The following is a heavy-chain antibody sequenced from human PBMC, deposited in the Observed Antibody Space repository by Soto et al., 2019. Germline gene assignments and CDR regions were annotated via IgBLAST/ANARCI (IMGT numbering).Heavy chain of an antibody. CDR2: VIPLFGTA. V-gene: IGHV1-69*06. D-gene: IGHD2-21*02. J-gene: IGHJ6*02. CDR3: AGAPAGDYYYYYKFDV. CDR1: GDIFTRYS. Sequence: QVQLLESGAEVKKPGSSERVSCKASGDIFTRYSFSWVRQAPGQGLEWMGGVIPLFGTANYGQKFQGRVTITADKSTSTAFMDIRGLRSDDTAVYYCAGAPAGDYYYYYKFDVWGQGTAATVS.